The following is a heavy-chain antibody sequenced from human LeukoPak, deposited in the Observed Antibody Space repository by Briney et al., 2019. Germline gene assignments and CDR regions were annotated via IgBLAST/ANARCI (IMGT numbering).Heavy chain of an antibody. V-gene: IGHV3-9*01. CDR3: AKGEEYSSDPLIDY. D-gene: IGHD6-19*01. CDR1: GFTFDDYA. CDR2: ISWNSGSI. J-gene: IGHJ4*02. Sequence: QSGGSLRLSCAASGFTFDDYAMHWVRQAPGKGLEWVSGISWNSGSIGYADSVKGRFTISRDNAKNSLYLQMNSLRAEDTALYYCAKGEEYSSDPLIDYWGQGTLVTVSS.